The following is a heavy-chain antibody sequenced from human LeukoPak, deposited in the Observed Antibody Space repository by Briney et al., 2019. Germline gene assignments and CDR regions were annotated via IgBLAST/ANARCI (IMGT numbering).Heavy chain of an antibody. J-gene: IGHJ4*02. Sequence: PGGSLRLSCAASGFTFNSYGMSWVRQAPGKGLEWVAAISGSGGSTYYADSVKGRFTISRDNSKNTLYLQMNSLRAEDTAVYYCAKDPLIGSQVPNAFDYWGQGTLVTVSS. D-gene: IGHD3-10*01. CDR3: AKDPLIGSQVPNAFDY. CDR2: ISGSGGST. V-gene: IGHV3-23*01. CDR1: GFTFNSYG.